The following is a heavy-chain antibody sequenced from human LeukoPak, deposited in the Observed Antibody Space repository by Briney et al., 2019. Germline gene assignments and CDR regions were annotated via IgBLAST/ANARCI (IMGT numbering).Heavy chain of an antibody. J-gene: IGHJ4*02. D-gene: IGHD2-15*01. Sequence: ASVKVSCKASGYTFTSYGISWVRQAPGQGLEWMGWISAYNGNTNYAQKLQGRVAMTTDTSTSTAYMELRSLRSDDTAVYYCARDHVVVVAALIDYWGQGTLVTVSS. V-gene: IGHV1-18*01. CDR1: GYTFTSYG. CDR3: ARDHVVVVAALIDY. CDR2: ISAYNGNT.